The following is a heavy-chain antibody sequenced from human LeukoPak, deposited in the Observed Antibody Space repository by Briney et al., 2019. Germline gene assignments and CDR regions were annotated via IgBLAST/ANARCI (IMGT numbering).Heavy chain of an antibody. V-gene: IGHV3-74*01. CDR1: GFTFSGYW. J-gene: IGHJ3*02. CDR3: ARPRLEYCSGGSCFDAFDI. D-gene: IGHD2-15*01. Sequence: PGGSLRLSCAASGFTFSGYWMHWVRQAPGKGLVWVSRIKNDGSSTIYADSVTGRFTISRDNSKNTLFLQMNSLTAEDTAIYSCARPRLEYCSGGSCFDAFDIWGQGTMVTVSS. CDR2: IKNDGSST.